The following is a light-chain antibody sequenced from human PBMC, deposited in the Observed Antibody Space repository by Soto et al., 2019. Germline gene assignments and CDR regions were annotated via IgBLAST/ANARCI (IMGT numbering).Light chain of an antibody. J-gene: IGLJ3*02. Sequence: QSVLTQPPSASGTAGQRVTISCSGSRSNIGSDTVNWYQQLPGTAPKLLIHRSNQRPSGVPGRFSGSKSGTSASLAISGLQPEDEADYHCASWDASLNGWVFDGGTQLTVL. V-gene: IGLV1-44*01. CDR3: ASWDASLNGWV. CDR2: RSN. CDR1: RSNIGSDT.